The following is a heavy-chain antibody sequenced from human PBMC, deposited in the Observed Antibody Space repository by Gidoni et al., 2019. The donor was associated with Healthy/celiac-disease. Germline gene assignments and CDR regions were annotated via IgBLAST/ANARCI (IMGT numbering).Heavy chain of an antibody. Sequence: QVQLQESGPGLVKPSETLSLTCTVPGGSISSYYWSWIRQPAGKGLEWIGRIYTSGSTNYNPSLKSRVTMSVDTSKNQFSLKLSSVTAADTAVYYCARDRASTSYYYDSSGYYYFDYWGQGTLVTVSS. CDR3: ARDRASTSYYYDSSGYYYFDY. V-gene: IGHV4-4*07. D-gene: IGHD3-22*01. CDR2: IYTSGST. CDR1: GGSISSYY. J-gene: IGHJ4*02.